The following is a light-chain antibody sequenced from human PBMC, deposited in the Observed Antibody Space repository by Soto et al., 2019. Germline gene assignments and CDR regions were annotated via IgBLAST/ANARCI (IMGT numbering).Light chain of an antibody. Sequence: DIQMTQSPSMLSASVGDRVTITCRASQTISSWLAWYQQKPGKAPKLLIYKASTLKSGVPSRFSGSGSGTDFTLTISSLQPEDFATYYCQQSYSNPRTFGQGTKVDIK. CDR3: QQSYSNPRT. V-gene: IGKV1-5*03. CDR2: KAS. CDR1: QTISSW. J-gene: IGKJ1*01.